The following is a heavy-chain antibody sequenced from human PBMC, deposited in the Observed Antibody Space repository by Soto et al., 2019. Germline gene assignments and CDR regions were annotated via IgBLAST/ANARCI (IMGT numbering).Heavy chain of an antibody. V-gene: IGHV3-48*01. Sequence: PGGSLRLSCAASGFTFSSYSMNWVRQAPGKGLEWVSYISSSSSTIYYADPVKGRFTISRDNAKNSLYLQMNSLRAEDTAVYYCASFPPDSSGYPFDYWGQGTLVTVSS. D-gene: IGHD3-22*01. CDR1: GFTFSSYS. J-gene: IGHJ4*02. CDR3: ASFPPDSSGYPFDY. CDR2: ISSSSSTI.